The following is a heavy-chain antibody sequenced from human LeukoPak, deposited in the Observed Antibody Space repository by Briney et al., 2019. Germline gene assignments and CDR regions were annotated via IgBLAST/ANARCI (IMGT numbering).Heavy chain of an antibody. CDR2: INSDGSST. CDR3: ARGFGYDNIVTY. Sequence: GGSLRLSCAASGFSFSSYWMQWVRQAPGKGLVWVSRINSDGSSTSYADSVKGRFTISRDNAKNTLYLQMNSLRAEDTAVYYCARGFGYDNIVTYWGQGTLVTVSS. CDR1: GFSFSSYW. V-gene: IGHV3-74*01. J-gene: IGHJ4*02. D-gene: IGHD5-12*01.